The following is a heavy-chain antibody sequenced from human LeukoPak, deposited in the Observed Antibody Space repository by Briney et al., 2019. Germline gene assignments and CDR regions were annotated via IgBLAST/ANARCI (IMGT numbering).Heavy chain of an antibody. V-gene: IGHV3-20*04. CDR1: GFTFDDSG. CDR3: AKGKPRGDCYGSGIYFYFDY. CDR2: INWDGSST. Sequence: PGGSLRLSCAASGFTFDDSGMSWVRQAPGKGLEWVSGINWDGSSTGYADSVKGRFIISRDNAKNSLYLQMNSLKAEDTALYFCAKGKPRGDCYGSGIYFYFDYWGQGALVTVSS. D-gene: IGHD3-10*01. J-gene: IGHJ4*02.